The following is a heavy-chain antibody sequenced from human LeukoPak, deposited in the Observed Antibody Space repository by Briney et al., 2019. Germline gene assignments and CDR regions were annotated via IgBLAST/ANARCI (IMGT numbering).Heavy chain of an antibody. Sequence: GGSLRLSCAASGFTFSSYSMNWVRQAPGKGLEWVSSISSSSSYIYYADSVKGRFTISRDNAKNSLYLQMNSLRAEDTAVYYCARDSLNYYDSSGYYWDDAFDIWGQGTMVTVSS. V-gene: IGHV3-21*01. CDR2: ISSSSSYI. CDR1: GFTFSSYS. D-gene: IGHD3-22*01. CDR3: ARDSLNYYDSSGYYWDDAFDI. J-gene: IGHJ3*02.